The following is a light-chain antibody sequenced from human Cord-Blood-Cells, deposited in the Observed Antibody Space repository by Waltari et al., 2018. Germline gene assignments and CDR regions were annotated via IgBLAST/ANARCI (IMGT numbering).Light chain of an antibody. J-gene: IGLJ2*01. CDR2: DVS. CDR1: SSDVGGYNY. CDR3: SSYTSSSTLV. V-gene: IGLV2-14*01. Sequence: QSALTQPASVSGSPGQSITISCTGTSSDVGGYNYVSWYQPHPGKAPKLMIYDVSNRPSGVSNRFSGYKAGNAASVTTCVLQAEDEADYYGSSYTSSSTLVFGGGTKLTVL.